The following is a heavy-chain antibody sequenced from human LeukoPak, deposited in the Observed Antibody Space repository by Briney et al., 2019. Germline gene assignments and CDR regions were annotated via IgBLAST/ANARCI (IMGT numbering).Heavy chain of an antibody. CDR2: IIPIFGTA. J-gene: IGHJ6*03. CDR1: GGTFNSYA. V-gene: IGHV1-69*05. D-gene: IGHD6-6*01. CDR3: ARALSIAARPYYYYMDV. Sequence: SVKVSCKASGGTFNSYAISWARQAPGQGLEWMGGIIPIFGTANYAQKFQGRVTITTDESTSTAYMELSSLRSEDTAVYYCARALSIAARPYYYYMDVWGKGTTVTVSS.